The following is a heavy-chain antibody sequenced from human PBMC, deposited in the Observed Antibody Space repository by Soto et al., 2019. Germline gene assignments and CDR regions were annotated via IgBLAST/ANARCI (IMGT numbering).Heavy chain of an antibody. CDR2: IWYDGSNK. J-gene: IGHJ4*02. D-gene: IGHD6-19*01. V-gene: IGHV3-33*01. CDR1: GFTFSSYG. Sequence: QVQLVESGGGMVQPGRSLRLSCAASGFTFSSYGMHWVRQAPGKGLEWVAVIWYDGSNKYYADSVKGRFTISRDNSKNTLYLQMNSLRAEDTAIYYCARDMSSGWSLDYWGQGTVVTVSS. CDR3: ARDMSSGWSLDY.